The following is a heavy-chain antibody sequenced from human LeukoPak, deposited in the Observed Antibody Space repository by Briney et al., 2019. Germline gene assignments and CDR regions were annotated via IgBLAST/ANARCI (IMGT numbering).Heavy chain of an antibody. J-gene: IGHJ4*02. CDR3: ARDSPISGSYCGGLGY. V-gene: IGHV1-46*01. D-gene: IGHD1-26*01. CDR1: GYTFPSYF. Sequence: ASVKVSCKASGYTFPSYFMHWVRQAPGQGLEWMGIINPSGGSTSYAQKFQGRVTMTRDTSTSTVYMELSSLRSEDTAVYYCARDSPISGSYCGGLGYWGQGTLVTVSS. CDR2: INPSGGST.